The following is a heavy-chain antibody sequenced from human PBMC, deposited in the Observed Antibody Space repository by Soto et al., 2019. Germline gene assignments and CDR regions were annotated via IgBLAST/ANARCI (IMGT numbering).Heavy chain of an antibody. D-gene: IGHD2-15*01. V-gene: IGHV4-59*01. CDR3: ARARGGYFDY. CDR1: GGSISSYY. CDR2: IYYSGST. Sequence: QVQLQESGPGLVKPSETLSLTCTVSGGSISSYYWSWIRQPPGKGLEWIGYIYYSGSTNYNPSLRGRVTRSVETSKNQFSLKLSSVTAADTAGYYCARARGGYFDYWGQGTLVTVSS. J-gene: IGHJ4*02.